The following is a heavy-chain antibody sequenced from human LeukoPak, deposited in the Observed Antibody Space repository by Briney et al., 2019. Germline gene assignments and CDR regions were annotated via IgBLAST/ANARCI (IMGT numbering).Heavy chain of an antibody. J-gene: IGHJ4*02. CDR1: GYTFTGYY. CDR2: INPNSGGT. CDR3: ARWRLDCSSTSCYAFYFDY. D-gene: IGHD2-2*01. V-gene: IGHV1-2*02. Sequence: ASVKVSCKASGYTFTGYYMHWVRQAPGQGLEWMGWINPNSGGTNYAQKFQGRVTMTRATSISTAYMELSRLRSDDTAVYYCARWRLDCSSTSCYAFYFDYWGQGTLVTVSS.